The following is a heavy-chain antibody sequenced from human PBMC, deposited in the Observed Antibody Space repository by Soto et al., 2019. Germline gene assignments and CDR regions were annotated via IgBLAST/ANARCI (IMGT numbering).Heavy chain of an antibody. CDR3: ARAPSLAAAGKNYCYGMDV. CDR2: INPSGGST. V-gene: IGHV1-46*01. CDR1: GYTFTSYY. Sequence: QVQLVQSGAEVKKPGASVKVSCKASGYTFTSYYMHWVRQAPGQGLEWMGIINPSGGSTSYAQKFQGRVTMTRDTSTSTVYMELSSLRSEDTAVYYCARAPSLAAAGKNYCYGMDVWGQGTTVTVSS. D-gene: IGHD6-13*01. J-gene: IGHJ6*02.